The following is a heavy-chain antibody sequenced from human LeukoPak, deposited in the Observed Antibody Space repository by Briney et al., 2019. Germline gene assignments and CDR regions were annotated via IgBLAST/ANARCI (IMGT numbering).Heavy chain of an antibody. CDR3: ARIYSGYDFDY. CDR2: ISTGSNYI. D-gene: IGHD5-12*01. V-gene: IGHV3-21*01. J-gene: IGHJ4*02. Sequence: NSGGSLRLSCAASGFTFSNHNMNWVRQAPGKGLEWVSSISTGSNYIYYADSVKGRSTISRDNAKNSLYLQMNSLRAEDTAVYYCARIYSGYDFDYWGQGTLVTVSS. CDR1: GFTFSNHN.